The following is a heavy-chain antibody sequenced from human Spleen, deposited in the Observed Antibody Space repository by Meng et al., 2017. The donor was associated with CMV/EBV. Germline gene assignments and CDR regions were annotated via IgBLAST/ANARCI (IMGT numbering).Heavy chain of an antibody. J-gene: IGHJ6*02. V-gene: IGHV3-53*01. Sequence: GESLKISCAASGFTVSSNYMSWVRQAPGKGLEWVSVIYSGGSTYYADSVKGRFTISRDNSKNTLYLQMNSLRAEDTAVYYCARDSGDYYYYGMDVWGQGTTVTVSS. D-gene: IGHD1-1*01. CDR3: ARDSGDYYYYGMDV. CDR2: IYSGGST. CDR1: GFTVSSNY.